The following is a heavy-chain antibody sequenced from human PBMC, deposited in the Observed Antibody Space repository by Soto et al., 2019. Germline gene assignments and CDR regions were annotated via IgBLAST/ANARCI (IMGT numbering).Heavy chain of an antibody. V-gene: IGHV3-33*01. CDR1: GFTFSSYG. CDR2: IWYDGSNK. Sequence: PGGSLRLSCAASGFTFSSYGMHWVRQAPGKGLEWVAVIWYDGSNKYYADSVKGRFTISRDNSKNTLYLQMNSLRAEDTAVYYCAREGIVATIRGRYFDYWGQGTLVTVSS. J-gene: IGHJ4*02. D-gene: IGHD5-12*01. CDR3: AREGIVATIRGRYFDY.